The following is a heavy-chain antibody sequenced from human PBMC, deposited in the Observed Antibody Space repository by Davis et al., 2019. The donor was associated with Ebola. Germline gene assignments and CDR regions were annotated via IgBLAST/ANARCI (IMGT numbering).Heavy chain of an antibody. D-gene: IGHD1-26*01. Sequence: ASVKVSCKASGYTFVNYGITWVRQAPGQGLEWLGWIRTYDGNTNYAQKLQDRVTMTTDTPTTTVLMELRNLRSDDTAVYWCARGEGAPDNWGQGTLVTVSS. CDR2: IRTYDGNT. CDR3: ARGEGAPDN. V-gene: IGHV1-18*04. J-gene: IGHJ4*02. CDR1: GYTFVNYG.